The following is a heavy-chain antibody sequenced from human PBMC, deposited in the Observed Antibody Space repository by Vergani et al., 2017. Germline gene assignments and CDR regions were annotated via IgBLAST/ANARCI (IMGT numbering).Heavy chain of an antibody. Sequence: QLQLQESGPGLVKPSATLSLTCSVSGASIRSSNYYWGWIRQPPGKGLEWIASIYYSGSTYYNPSLKSRVTISVDRSKNQFSLKLSSVTAADTAVYYCARLYSSSWSADYWGQGTLVTVSS. V-gene: IGHV4-39*07. CDR3: ARLYSSSWSADY. CDR2: IYYSGST. CDR1: GASIRSSNYY. D-gene: IGHD6-13*01. J-gene: IGHJ4*02.